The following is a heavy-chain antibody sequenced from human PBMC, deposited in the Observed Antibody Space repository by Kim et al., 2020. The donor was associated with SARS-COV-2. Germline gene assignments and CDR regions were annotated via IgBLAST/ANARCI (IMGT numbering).Heavy chain of an antibody. Sequence: GGSLRLSCAASGFTFSSYAMSWVRQAPGKGLEWVSAISGSGGSTYYADSVKGRFTISRDNSKNTLYLQMNSLRAEDTAVYYCAKDPLDIVVVVAATHDAFDIWGQGTMVTVSS. D-gene: IGHD2-15*01. CDR2: ISGSGGST. CDR3: AKDPLDIVVVVAATHDAFDI. J-gene: IGHJ3*02. CDR1: GFTFSSYA. V-gene: IGHV3-23*01.